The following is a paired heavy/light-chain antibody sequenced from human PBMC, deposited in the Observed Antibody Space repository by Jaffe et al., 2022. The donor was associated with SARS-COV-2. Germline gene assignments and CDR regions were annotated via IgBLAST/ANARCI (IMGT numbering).Light chain of an antibody. CDR1: QSVNSD. CDR2: GAS. CDR3: QQYNNWPRT. J-gene: IGKJ1*01. V-gene: IGKV3-15*01. Sequence: EIVMTQSPATLSVPPGERATLSCGASQSVNSDLAWFQQRPGQAPRLLIYGASTRATGIPARFNGSGSGTEFTLTISSLQSEDFAVYYCQQYNNWPRTFGQGTKVEIK.
Heavy chain of an antibody. D-gene: IGHD3-10*01. CDR3: ARDVFGELLGRGLYSGMAV. CDR1: GDSISGYY. Sequence: QMQLQESGPGLVKPSETLSLTCNVSGDSISGYYWSWLRQPPGKGLEWIGYIYYSGTTNYNPSLKSRVTMSVDTSRNQFSLKLTSVTAADTAVYYCARDVFGELLGRGLYSGMAVWGQGTTVTVSS. V-gene: IGHV4-59*01. J-gene: IGHJ6*02. CDR2: IYYSGTT.